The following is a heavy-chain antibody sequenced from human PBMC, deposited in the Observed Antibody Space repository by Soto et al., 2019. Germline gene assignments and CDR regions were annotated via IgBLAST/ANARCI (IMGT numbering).Heavy chain of an antibody. CDR1: GGTFRTAA. CDR2: IMPVFRTP. D-gene: IGHD2-8*01. CDR3: ARDNDRPQLGGNYYYILDV. V-gene: IGHV1-69*12. J-gene: IGHJ6*02. Sequence: QVQLEQSGAEVKKPGSSVKVSCKASGGTFRTAAVSWVRQAPGQGLEWMGGIMPVFRTPDYPQKFHGRVTITAGESTSTAYMELSGLRSDDTAVYYCARDNDRPQLGGNYYYILDVWGQGTTIIVSS.